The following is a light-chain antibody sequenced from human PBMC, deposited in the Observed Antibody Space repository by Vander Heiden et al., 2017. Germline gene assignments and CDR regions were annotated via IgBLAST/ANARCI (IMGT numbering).Light chain of an antibody. Sequence: QSTLTQPRPVSGSPGQSVTISYTGNSSDVGGYNYVSWYQQHPGKAPKLMIYDVSKRPSGVPDRFSGAKSGNTASLTISGLQAEGEADYYCCSYAGSYTLYVFGTGTKVTVL. J-gene: IGLJ1*01. CDR2: DVS. CDR1: SSDVGGYNY. CDR3: CSYAGSYTLYV. V-gene: IGLV2-11*01.